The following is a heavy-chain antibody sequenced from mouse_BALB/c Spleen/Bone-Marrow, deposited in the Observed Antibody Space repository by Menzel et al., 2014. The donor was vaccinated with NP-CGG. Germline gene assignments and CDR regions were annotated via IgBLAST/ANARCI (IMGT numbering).Heavy chain of an antibody. J-gene: IGHJ4*01. D-gene: IGHD1-1*01. Sequence: LEESGPELVKPGASVKMSCKAPGYTFTRYVMYWVKQKPGQGLEWIGYINPYNDGTKYNEKFKGKATLTSDKSSSTAYMELSSLTSEDSAVYYCARSLLRADYWGQGTSVTVSS. CDR2: INPYNDGT. CDR1: GYTFTRYV. CDR3: ARSLLRADY. V-gene: IGHV1-14*01.